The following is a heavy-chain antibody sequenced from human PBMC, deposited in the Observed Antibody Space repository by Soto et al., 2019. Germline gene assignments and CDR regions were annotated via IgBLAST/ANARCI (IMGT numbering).Heavy chain of an antibody. D-gene: IGHD2-15*01. Sequence: ASVKVSCKVSGHKVTELSIYWMRQSPGTGLECMGGFDPKDGLPVYAQNFEGRVAMTEDASTDTAYLEVENLRSEDTAVYFCATVVGLGRYYFDAWRQGSLVTVSS. CDR1: GHKVTELS. V-gene: IGHV1-24*01. CDR3: ATVVGLGRYYFDA. CDR2: FDPKDGLP. J-gene: IGHJ5*02.